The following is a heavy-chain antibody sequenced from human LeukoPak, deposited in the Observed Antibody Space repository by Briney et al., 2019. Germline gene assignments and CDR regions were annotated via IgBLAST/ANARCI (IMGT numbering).Heavy chain of an antibody. CDR1: GFAFSSYW. Sequence: GRSLRLSCAASGFAFSSYWMNWVRQAPGKGLEWVANIKEDGSEKHYVDSVKGRFSISRDNAKNLLYLQMNSLRAEDTAVYYCATKDGGYVGYFDYWGQGTLVTVSS. D-gene: IGHD5-12*01. CDR2: IKEDGSEK. J-gene: IGHJ4*02. CDR3: ATKDGGYVGYFDY. V-gene: IGHV3-7*01.